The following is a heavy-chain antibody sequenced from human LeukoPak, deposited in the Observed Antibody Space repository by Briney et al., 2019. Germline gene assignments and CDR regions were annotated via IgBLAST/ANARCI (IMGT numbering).Heavy chain of an antibody. V-gene: IGHV4-4*07. D-gene: IGHD6-13*01. CDR2: VYPSGGI. J-gene: IGHJ5*02. CDR3: ARERRSAGSNWFDP. CDR1: GDSMTRYD. Sequence: PSENLSLTCTVSGDSMTRYDWSWIRQPAGKGLEWIGRVYPSGGINSNPFFKSRVTMSVDTSRNQFSLKLRSVTAADTAVYYCARERRSAGSNWFDPWGQGTLVTVSS.